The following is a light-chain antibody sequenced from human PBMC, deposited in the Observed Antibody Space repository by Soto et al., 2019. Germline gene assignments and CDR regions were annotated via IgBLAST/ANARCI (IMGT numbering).Light chain of an antibody. CDR1: QSLSGNY. J-gene: IGKJ1*01. CDR2: RAS. CDR3: PHYGSSPWP. Sequence: VLYKSPGTLSLYPGQRATLSCRASQSLSGNYLAWYQQTPGQAPRVLIYRASIRATGISDRFSGSGSGTDFTLTISRLEPEDFAVDCCPHYGSSPWPSGQVTK. V-gene: IGKV3-20*01.